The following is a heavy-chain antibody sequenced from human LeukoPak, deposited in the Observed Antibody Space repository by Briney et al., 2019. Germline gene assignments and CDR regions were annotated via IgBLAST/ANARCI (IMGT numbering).Heavy chain of an antibody. CDR2: ISGSGGNT. D-gene: IGHD6-13*01. V-gene: IGHV3-23*01. J-gene: IGHJ4*02. Sequence: PGGSLRLSCAASGFTFSSFAMSWVRQAPGKGLEWVSVISGSGGNTYYADSVKGRFTISRDNSKNTLYLQMNGLRAEDTAVYYCAKGRARIAAASDYWGQGTLVTVS. CDR3: AKGRARIAAASDY. CDR1: GFTFSSFA.